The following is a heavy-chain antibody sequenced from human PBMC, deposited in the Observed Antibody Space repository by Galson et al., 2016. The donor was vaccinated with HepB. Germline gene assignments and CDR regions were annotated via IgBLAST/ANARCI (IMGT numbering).Heavy chain of an antibody. CDR1: GDSISKSSYY. D-gene: IGHD5-18*01. CDR2: IYFSGNT. V-gene: IGHV4-39*01. Sequence: LSLTCTVSGDSISKSSYYWGWILQPPGKGLEWIGNIYFSGNTYYKASLKSRVTISVDTSKNQFSLKLTSVTAADTAVYFCAGGGYAYAYASWGQGSLVTVSS. CDR3: AGGGYAYAYAS. J-gene: IGHJ5*02.